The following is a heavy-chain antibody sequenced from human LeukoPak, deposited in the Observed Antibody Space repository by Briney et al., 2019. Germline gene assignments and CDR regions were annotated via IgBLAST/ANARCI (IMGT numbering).Heavy chain of an antibody. V-gene: IGHV5-51*01. J-gene: IGHJ4*02. Sequence: GESLKISCKGSGYSFSNYWIGWVRRMPGKGLEWMGIMYPGDFDTRYSPSFQGQVTISADKSISTAYLQWSSLQASDTAMYYCARRDNSGWYFDYWGQGTLVTVSS. CDR1: GYSFSNYW. CDR3: ARRDNSGWYFDY. D-gene: IGHD6-19*01. CDR2: MYPGDFDT.